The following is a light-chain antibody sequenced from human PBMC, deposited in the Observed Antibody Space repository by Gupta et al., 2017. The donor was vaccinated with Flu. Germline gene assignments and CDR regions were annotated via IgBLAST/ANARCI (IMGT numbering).Light chain of an antibody. CDR1: QSPMHSYGYNY. V-gene: IGKV2-28*01. Sequence: VTPAEAACIACRSSQSPMHSYGYNYIDWLLQKPGQTPRLLSYVCSTRASGLPDKFSGRGTGTELTLKISRAEPENFAVHSSTHDRQSPTTFGQRTKVDTK. J-gene: IGKJ2*01. CDR2: VCS. CDR3: THDRQSPTT.